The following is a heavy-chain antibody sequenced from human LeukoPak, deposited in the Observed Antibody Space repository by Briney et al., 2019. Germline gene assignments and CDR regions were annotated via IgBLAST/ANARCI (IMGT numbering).Heavy chain of an antibody. Sequence: SVKVSCKASGYTFTGYYMHWVRQAPGQGLEWMGGIIPIFGTANYAQKFQGRVTITADESTSTAYMELSSLRSEDTAVYYCASDYGDYDYWGQGTLVTVSS. D-gene: IGHD4-17*01. CDR1: GYTFTGYY. CDR2: IIPIFGTA. V-gene: IGHV1-69*13. CDR3: ASDYGDYDY. J-gene: IGHJ4*02.